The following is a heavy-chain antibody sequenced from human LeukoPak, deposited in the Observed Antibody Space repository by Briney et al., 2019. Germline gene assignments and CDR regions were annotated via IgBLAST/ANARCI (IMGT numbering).Heavy chain of an antibody. V-gene: IGHV4-34*01. Sequence: SETLSLTCAVYGGPFSGYYWSWFRQPPGKGPEWIGEVNHSGSANNNPSLDSRVTMSVDLSKNQFSLNLSYVTAADTAVYYCARLRSSGYCGGGNCYWADLWGPGTLVSVSS. CDR3: ARLRSSGYCGGGNCYWADL. CDR1: GGPFSGYY. D-gene: IGHD2-15*01. J-gene: IGHJ1*01. CDR2: VNHSGSA.